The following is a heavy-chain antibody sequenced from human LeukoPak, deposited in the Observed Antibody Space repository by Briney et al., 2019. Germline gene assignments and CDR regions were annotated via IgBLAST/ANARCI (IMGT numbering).Heavy chain of an antibody. J-gene: IGHJ6*02. CDR1: GYTFTSYD. CDR3: ARGSEVDYYGSGSYYKRYYYYYGMDV. D-gene: IGHD3-10*01. Sequence: ASVKVSCKASGYTFTSYDINWVRQATGQGLEWMGWMNPNSGNTGYAQKFQGRVTMTRNTSISTAYMELSSLRSEDTAVYYCARGSEVDYYGSGSYYKRYYYYYGMDVWGQGTTVTVSS. V-gene: IGHV1-8*01. CDR2: MNPNSGNT.